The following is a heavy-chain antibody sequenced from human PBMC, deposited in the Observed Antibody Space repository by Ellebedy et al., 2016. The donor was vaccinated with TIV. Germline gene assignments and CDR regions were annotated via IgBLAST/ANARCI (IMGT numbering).Heavy chain of an antibody. Sequence: MPSETLSLTCAVYGGSFSSYYWGWIRQPPGKGLEWIGSIYYSGSTYYNPSLESRVTISGDTSRNQFSLKVTSVTAADTAVYYCARTYYYDSRAYPLFDYWGQGTLVTVSS. CDR3: ARTYYYDSRAYPLFDY. CDR2: IYYSGST. J-gene: IGHJ4*02. CDR1: GGSFSSYY. D-gene: IGHD3-22*01. V-gene: IGHV4-39*01.